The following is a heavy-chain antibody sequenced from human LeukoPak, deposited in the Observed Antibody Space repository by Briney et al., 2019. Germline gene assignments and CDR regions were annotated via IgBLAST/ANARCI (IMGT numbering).Heavy chain of an antibody. Sequence: GASVKVSCKASGYTFTGYYMHWVRQAPGQGLEWMGWINPNSGGTNYAQKFQGRGTMTRDTCISTAYMELSRLRSDDTAVYYCAREDISSGWYFGGQGTLVTVSS. CDR2: INPNSGGT. CDR1: GYTFTGYY. J-gene: IGHJ4*02. V-gene: IGHV1-2*02. CDR3: AREDISSGWYF. D-gene: IGHD6-19*01.